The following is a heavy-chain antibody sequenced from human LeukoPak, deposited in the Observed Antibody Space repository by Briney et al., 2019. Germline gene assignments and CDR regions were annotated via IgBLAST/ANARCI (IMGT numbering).Heavy chain of an antibody. CDR1: GFTFSDYY. D-gene: IGHD4-17*01. CDR2: ISSSGSTI. J-gene: IGHJ4*02. CDR3: AREPLYGDYVLVDY. V-gene: IGHV3-11*01. Sequence: PGGSLRLSCAASGFTFSDYYMSWIRQAPGKGLEWVSYISSSGSTIYYADSVKGRFTISRDNAKNSLYLQMNSLRAEDTAVYYCAREPLYGDYVLVDYWGQGTLVTVSS.